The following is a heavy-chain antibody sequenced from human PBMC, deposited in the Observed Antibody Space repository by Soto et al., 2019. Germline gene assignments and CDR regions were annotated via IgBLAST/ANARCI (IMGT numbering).Heavy chain of an antibody. CDR2: ISSSSSTI. CDR1: GFTFSSYN. D-gene: IGHD6-13*01. Sequence: EVQLVESGGGLVQPGGSLRLSCAASGFTFSSYNMNWVRQAPGKGLEWVSYISSSSSTIYYADSVKGRFTISRDNAKNSLYLQMNSLRAEDTAVYYCARYPERIARIGCFDPWGQGTLVTVSS. V-gene: IGHV3-48*01. J-gene: IGHJ5*02. CDR3: ARYPERIARIGCFDP.